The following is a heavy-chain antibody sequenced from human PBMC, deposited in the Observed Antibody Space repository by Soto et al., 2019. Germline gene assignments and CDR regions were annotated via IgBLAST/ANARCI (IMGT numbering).Heavy chain of an antibody. J-gene: IGHJ4*02. D-gene: IGHD2-2*01. CDR2: INAGNGNT. CDR1: GYTFTSYA. Sequence: ASVKVSCKASGYTFTSYAMHWVRQAPGQRLEWMGWINAGNGNTKYSQKFQGRVTITRDTSASTAYMELSSLRSEDTAVYYCARVGVVVPAAMVWGQGTLVTVSS. CDR3: ARVGVVVPAAMV. V-gene: IGHV1-3*01.